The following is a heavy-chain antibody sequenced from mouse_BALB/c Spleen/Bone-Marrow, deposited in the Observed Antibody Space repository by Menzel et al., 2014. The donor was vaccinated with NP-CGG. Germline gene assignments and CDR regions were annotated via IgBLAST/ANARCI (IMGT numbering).Heavy chain of an antibody. CDR3: ARSAPWDGFAY. CDR1: GYTFTSYW. V-gene: IGHV1-7*01. J-gene: IGHJ3*01. CDR2: INPSTGYT. D-gene: IGHD4-1*01. Sequence: VQVVESGAELAKPGASVKMSCKASGYTFTSYWMHWVKQRPGQGLEWIGYINPSTGYTEYNQKFKDKATLTADKSSSTAYMQLSSLTSEDSAVYYCARSAPWDGFAYWGQGTLVTVSA.